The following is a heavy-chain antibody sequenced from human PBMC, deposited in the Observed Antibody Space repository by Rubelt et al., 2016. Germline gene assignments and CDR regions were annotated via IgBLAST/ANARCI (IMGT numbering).Heavy chain of an antibody. D-gene: IGHD3-10*01. V-gene: IGHV4-34*01. J-gene: IGHJ5*02. CDR2: INHSGST. CDR3: ARVKLRRFGGKWFDP. Sequence: GLEWIGEINHSGSTNYNPSLKSRVTISVDTSKNQFSLKLSSVTAADTAVYYCARVKLRRFGGKWFDPWGQGTLVTVSS.